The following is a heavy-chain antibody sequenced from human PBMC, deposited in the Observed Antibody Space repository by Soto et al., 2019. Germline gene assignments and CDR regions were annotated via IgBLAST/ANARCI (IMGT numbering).Heavy chain of an antibody. J-gene: IGHJ4*02. CDR1: GFTFSSYA. CDR3: AKGSQNLISNHATTRPFGVGPFDY. Sequence: HPGGSLRLSCAASGFTFSSYAMSWVRQAPGKGLEWVSAISGSGGSTYYADSVKGRFTISRDNSKNTLYLQMNSLRAEDTAVYYCAKGSQNLISNHATTRPFGVGPFDYWGQGTLVTVSS. CDR2: ISGSGGST. D-gene: IGHD2-8*01. V-gene: IGHV3-23*01.